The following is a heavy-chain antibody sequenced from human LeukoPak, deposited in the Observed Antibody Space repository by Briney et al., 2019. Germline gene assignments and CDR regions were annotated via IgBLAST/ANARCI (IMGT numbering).Heavy chain of an antibody. CDR2: IKQDGSEK. J-gene: IGHJ5*02. V-gene: IGHV3-7*03. CDR1: GFTFSSYA. CDR3: ARRGSSSWPNWFDP. Sequence: GGSLRLSCAASGFTFSSYAMHWVRQAPGKGLEWVANIKQDGSEKYYVDSVKGRFTISRDNAKNSLYLQMNSLRAEDTAVYYCARRGSSSWPNWFDPWGQGTLVTVSS. D-gene: IGHD6-13*01.